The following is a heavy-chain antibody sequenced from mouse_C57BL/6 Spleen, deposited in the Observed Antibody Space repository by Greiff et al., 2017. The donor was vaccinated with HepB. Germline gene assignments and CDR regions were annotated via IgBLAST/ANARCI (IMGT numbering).Heavy chain of an antibody. J-gene: IGHJ1*03. CDR3: AREGYYYGSSHRYFDV. CDR2: IYPGDGDT. Sequence: QVQLQQSGPELVKPGASVKISCKASGYAFSSSWMNWVKQRPGKGLEWIGRIYPGDGDTNYNGKFKGKATLTADKSSSTAYMQLSGLTSEDSAVYFCAREGYYYGSSHRYFDVWGTGTTVTVSS. D-gene: IGHD1-1*01. CDR1: GYAFSSSW. V-gene: IGHV1-82*01.